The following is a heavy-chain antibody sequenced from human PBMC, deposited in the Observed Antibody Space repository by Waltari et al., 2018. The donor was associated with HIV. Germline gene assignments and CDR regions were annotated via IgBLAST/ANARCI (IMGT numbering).Heavy chain of an antibody. CDR2: INHSGST. J-gene: IGHJ3*02. D-gene: IGHD5-18*01. CDR3: ASRKYSSDDAFDI. V-gene: IGHV4-34*01. CDR1: GGSFSGYY. Sequence: QVQLQQWGAGLLKPSETLSLTCAVYGGSFSGYYWSWIRQPPGKGLEWIGEINHSGSTNYNPSLKSRVTISVDTSKNQFSLKLSSVTAADTAVYYCASRKYSSDDAFDIWGQGTMVTVSS.